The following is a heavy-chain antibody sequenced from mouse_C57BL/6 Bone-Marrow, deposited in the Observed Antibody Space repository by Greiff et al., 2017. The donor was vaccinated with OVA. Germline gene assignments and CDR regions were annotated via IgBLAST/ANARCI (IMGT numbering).Heavy chain of an antibody. D-gene: IGHD1-1*01. V-gene: IGHV14-2*01. J-gene: IGHJ1*03. CDR2: IDPDDGGT. CDR3: ARGTVVAYWYFDV. Sequence: VQLQQSGAELVKPGASVKLSCKASGYTFTDYYMHWVKQRTEQGLEWIGRIDPDDGGTKYDQKFKGKATMTVDKSSNTAYMQLSSLTSEDTAVYYCARGTVVAYWYFDVWGTGTTVTVSS. CDR1: GYTFTDYY.